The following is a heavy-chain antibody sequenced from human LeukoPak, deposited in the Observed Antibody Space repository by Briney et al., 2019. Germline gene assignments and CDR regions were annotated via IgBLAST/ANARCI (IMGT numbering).Heavy chain of an antibody. CDR1: GYTFTGYY. V-gene: IGHV1-2*02. CDR3: AGLGYCSSTSCQNDGLGAFDI. D-gene: IGHD2-2*01. Sequence: ASVKVSCKASGYTFTGYYMHWVRQAPGQGLEWMGWINPNSGGTNYAQKFQGRVTMTRDTSISTAYMELSSLRSEDTAVYYCAGLGYCSSTSCQNDGLGAFDIWGQGTMVTVSS. CDR2: INPNSGGT. J-gene: IGHJ3*02.